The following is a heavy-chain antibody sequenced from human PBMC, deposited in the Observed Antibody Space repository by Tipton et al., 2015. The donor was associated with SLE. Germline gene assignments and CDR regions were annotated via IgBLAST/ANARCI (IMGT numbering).Heavy chain of an antibody. J-gene: IGHJ5*02. CDR1: GFTFSIFA. V-gene: IGHV3-23*03. CDR3: ARAPNWFDP. Sequence: FLRLSCAASGFTFSIFAMSWVRQAPGKGLEWVSVIYSGGTTTYYADSVKGRVAISRDDSKSTLYLQMNSLRAEDTAVYYCARAPNWFDPWGQGTLVTVSS. CDR2: IYSGGTTT.